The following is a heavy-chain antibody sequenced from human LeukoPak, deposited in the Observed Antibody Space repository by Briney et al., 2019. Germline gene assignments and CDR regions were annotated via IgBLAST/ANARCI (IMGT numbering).Heavy chain of an antibody. Sequence: GGSLRLSCAASGFTFTNYWMSWVRQAPGKGLEWVANINQDGSQQYCVDSVKGRFTTSKDNARNSFYLHMVSLRAEDTAVYYCVRDGVTGWHLDYWGQGTLVTVSS. J-gene: IGHJ4*02. D-gene: IGHD3-10*01. CDR1: GFTFTNYW. CDR2: INQDGSQQ. V-gene: IGHV3-7*03. CDR3: VRDGVTGWHLDY.